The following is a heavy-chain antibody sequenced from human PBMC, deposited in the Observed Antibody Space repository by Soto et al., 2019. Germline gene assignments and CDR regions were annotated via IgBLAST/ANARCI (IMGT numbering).Heavy chain of an antibody. CDR1: GFSLTTSGVG. Sequence: QITLNESGPTVVRPTGTLTLTCRFAGFSLTTSGVGVGWIRQSPGKAPEWLALIYWDDDKRYSASLKSRLTITKDTSKNQVVLTVSDLDPTDTAIYYCAHRVLRTVFGLVTTTAIYFDFWGQGTPVAVSS. D-gene: IGHD3-3*01. CDR3: AHRVLRTVFGLVTTTAIYFDF. CDR2: IYWDDDK. V-gene: IGHV2-5*02. J-gene: IGHJ4*02.